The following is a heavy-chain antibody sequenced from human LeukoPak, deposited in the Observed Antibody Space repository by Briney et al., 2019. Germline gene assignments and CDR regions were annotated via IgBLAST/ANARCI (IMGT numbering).Heavy chain of an antibody. V-gene: IGHV3-48*01. CDR2: ISSSSSII. CDR1: GFTFSRYN. D-gene: IGHD3-22*01. Sequence: GGSLRLSCAASGFTFSRYNMNWVRQAPGKGLEWISYISSSSSIIYFADSLKGRFTVSRDNAKNSLYLQMNSLRAEDTAVYYCARSYYYDSSIGYWGQGTLVTVSS. CDR3: ARSYYYDSSIGY. J-gene: IGHJ4*02.